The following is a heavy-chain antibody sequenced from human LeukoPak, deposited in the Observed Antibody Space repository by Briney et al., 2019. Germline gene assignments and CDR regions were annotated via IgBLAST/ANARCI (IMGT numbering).Heavy chain of an antibody. CDR3: ARTYDFGRGPPGDAFDN. V-gene: IGHV3-48*01. CDR2: IDARSCIV. J-gene: IGHJ3*02. Sequence: GGSLRLSCAASGFTFTMFGMNWVRQAPGKGLEWVSYIDARSCIVYYADSVQGRFTISRDDAKDSVFLQMNSLRVDDTAVYYCARTYDFGRGPPGDAFDNWGQGTLVTVPS. CDR1: GFTFTMFG. D-gene: IGHD3-3*01.